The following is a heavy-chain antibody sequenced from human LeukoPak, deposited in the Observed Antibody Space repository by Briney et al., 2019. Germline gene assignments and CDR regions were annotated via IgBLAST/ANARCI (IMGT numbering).Heavy chain of an antibody. CDR3: ARDSRSGWGNWFDP. CDR1: GGSISTTSYY. J-gene: IGHJ5*02. V-gene: IGHV4-39*07. D-gene: IGHD6-19*01. Sequence: SETLSLTCTVSGGSISTTSYYWGWIRQPPGKGLECIGNIYYRGSTYYNPSLKSRVAISVDTSKNQFSLKLSSVTAADTAVYYCARDSRSGWGNWFDPWGQGTLVTVFS. CDR2: IYYRGST.